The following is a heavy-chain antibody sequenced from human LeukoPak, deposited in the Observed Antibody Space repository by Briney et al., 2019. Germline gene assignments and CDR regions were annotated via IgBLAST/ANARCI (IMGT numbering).Heavy chain of an antibody. D-gene: IGHD1-26*01. CDR3: ARDHSGSYQRAFDI. J-gene: IGHJ3*02. V-gene: IGHV3-66*02. Sequence: GGSLRLSCAVSAFTVSSNYVSWVRQAPGKGLEWVSVIYGGGSTNYADSVKGRFTISRDNSKITLYLQMNSLRAEDTAVYYCARDHSGSYQRAFDIWGQGTMVTVSS. CDR2: IYGGGST. CDR1: AFTVSSNY.